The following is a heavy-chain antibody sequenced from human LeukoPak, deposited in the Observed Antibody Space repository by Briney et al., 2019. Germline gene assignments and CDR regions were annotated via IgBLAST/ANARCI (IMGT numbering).Heavy chain of an antibody. D-gene: IGHD3-22*01. CDR1: GFTFSSYA. J-gene: IGHJ5*02. CDR2: ISGGGGST. V-gene: IGHV3-23*01. CDR3: AKDRIVVVMGVLGWFDP. Sequence: PGGSLRLSCAASGFTFSSYAMTWVRQAPGKGLEWVSGISGGGGSTYYADSVKGRLTISRDNSKNTLHLQMNSLRAEDTAVYYCAKDRIVVVMGVLGWFDPWGQGTLVTVSS.